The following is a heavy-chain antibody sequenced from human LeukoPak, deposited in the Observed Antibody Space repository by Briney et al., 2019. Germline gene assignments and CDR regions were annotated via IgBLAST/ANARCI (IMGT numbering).Heavy chain of an antibody. CDR1: GYTFAGYY. CDR3: ASLKLIAGWFDP. J-gene: IGHJ5*02. V-gene: IGHV1-2*02. Sequence: ASVKVSCKASGYTFAGYYMHWVRQAPGQGLEWMGWINPNSGGTNYAQKFQGRVTMTRDTSISTAYMELSRLRSDDTAVYYCASLKLIAGWFDPWGQGTLVTVSS. D-gene: IGHD1-26*01. CDR2: INPNSGGT.